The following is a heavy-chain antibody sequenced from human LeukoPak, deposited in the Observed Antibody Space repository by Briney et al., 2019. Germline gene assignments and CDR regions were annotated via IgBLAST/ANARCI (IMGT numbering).Heavy chain of an antibody. J-gene: IGHJ4*02. CDR2: ISSSSSTI. Sequence: GSLRLSCAASGFTFSSFSMNWVRQAPGKGLEWVSYISSSSSTIYYADSVKGRFTISRDNAKNSLYLQMNSLRAEDTAVYYCARDYGEGYFDYWGQGTLVTVSS. D-gene: IGHD4-17*01. CDR1: GFTFSSFS. V-gene: IGHV3-48*04. CDR3: ARDYGEGYFDY.